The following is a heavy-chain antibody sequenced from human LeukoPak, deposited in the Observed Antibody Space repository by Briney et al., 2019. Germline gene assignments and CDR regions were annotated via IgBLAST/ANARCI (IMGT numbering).Heavy chain of an antibody. Sequence: GGSLRLSCAASGFTFSSYAMHWVRQAPGKGLEWVAVISYDGSNKYYADSVKGRFTISRDNSKNTLYLQMNSLRADDTAVYYCAKDPTHFRVWDDYDTNILSHWGQGTLVTVSS. CDR3: AKDPTHFRVWDDYDTNILSH. D-gene: IGHD4/OR15-4a*01. V-gene: IGHV3-30*04. CDR2: ISYDGSNK. J-gene: IGHJ4*02. CDR1: GFTFSSYA.